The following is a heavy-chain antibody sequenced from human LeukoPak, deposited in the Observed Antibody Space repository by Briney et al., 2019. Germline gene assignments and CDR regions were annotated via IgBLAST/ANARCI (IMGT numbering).Heavy chain of an antibody. CDR1: GGSMSSSSYY. CDR2: IYYSGAN. J-gene: IGHJ4*02. D-gene: IGHD6-19*01. V-gene: IGHV4-39*02. CDR3: VRVRGYWLVRGYLDY. Sequence: PAETLSLTCTVSGGSMSSSSYYWGWIRQSPGKGLEWIGSIYYSGANHYNPSLKSRVTMSVDTSKNQFSVKLTSVTATDTAVYYCVRVRGYWLVRGYLDYWGQGTRVSVSS.